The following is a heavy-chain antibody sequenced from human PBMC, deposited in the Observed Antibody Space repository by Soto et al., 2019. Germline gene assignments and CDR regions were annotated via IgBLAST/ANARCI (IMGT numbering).Heavy chain of an antibody. J-gene: IGHJ6*02. CDR2: MSYDGSDE. CDR1: GITFSRHG. D-gene: IGHD3-16*01. Sequence: QVQLVESGGGVVQPGRSLRLSCAASGITFSRHGMYWVRQAPGKGLEWVTFMSYDGSDEKYADSVKGRFTISRDNSRNTLFLQMNSLRGEDTAIYYCAKEFGDFDYYYYAMDVWGQGTTVTVSS. CDR3: AKEFGDFDYYYYAMDV. V-gene: IGHV3-30*18.